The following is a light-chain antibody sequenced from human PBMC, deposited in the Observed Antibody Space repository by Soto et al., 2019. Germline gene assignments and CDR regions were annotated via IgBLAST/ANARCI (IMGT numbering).Light chain of an antibody. Sequence: DIQMTQSPSSLSASVGARVTISCRASQAIASSLNWYQQKPGKAPNLLISAASTLHTGVPSRFSGGGSGTEFTRTISSLQLEDFATYYCQQTYSIPRTFGQGTTVDIK. CDR2: AAS. CDR1: QAIASS. J-gene: IGKJ1*01. V-gene: IGKV1-39*01. CDR3: QQTYSIPRT.